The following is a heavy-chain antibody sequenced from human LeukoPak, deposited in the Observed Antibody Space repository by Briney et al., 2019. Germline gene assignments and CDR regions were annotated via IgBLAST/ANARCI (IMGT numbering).Heavy chain of an antibody. V-gene: IGHV1-69*13. CDR1: GGTFSSYA. CDR3: ARDSFRFGELTAFDY. D-gene: IGHD3-10*01. J-gene: IGHJ4*02. CDR2: IIPIFGTA. Sequence: GASVKVSCKASGGTFSSYAINWVRQAPGQGLEWMGGIIPIFGTANYAQKFQGRVTITADESTSTAYMELSSLRSEDTAVYYCARDSFRFGELTAFDYWGQGTLVTVSS.